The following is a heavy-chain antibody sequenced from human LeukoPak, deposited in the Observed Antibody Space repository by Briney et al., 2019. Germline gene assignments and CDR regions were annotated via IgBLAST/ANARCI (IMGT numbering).Heavy chain of an antibody. J-gene: IGHJ5*02. CDR1: SGSNY. V-gene: IGHV4-59*08. CDR2: IHYSGSP. D-gene: IGHD1-20*01. Sequence: SETLSLTCTVSSGSNYWSWIRQPPGKGLEWIAYIHYSGSPHYNPSLKSRVTASIDTSKNQFTLKLNSVTAADTAVYYCARHSNWNGGVDWFDPWGQGTQVTVSS. CDR3: ARHSNWNGGVDWFDP.